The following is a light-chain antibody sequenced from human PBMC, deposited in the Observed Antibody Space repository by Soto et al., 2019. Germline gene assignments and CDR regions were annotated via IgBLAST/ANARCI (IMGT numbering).Light chain of an antibody. V-gene: IGKV1-9*01. CDR1: QGISSY. J-gene: IGKJ3*01. CDR3: QQLNSYVGA. Sequence: DIQLTQSPSFLSASVGDRVTITCRASQGISSYLAWYQQKPGKAPKLLIYATSTVQSGVPPRFSGSGSGTEFTLTISSLQPEDFATYYCQQLNSYVGAFGPGTRVDIK. CDR2: ATS.